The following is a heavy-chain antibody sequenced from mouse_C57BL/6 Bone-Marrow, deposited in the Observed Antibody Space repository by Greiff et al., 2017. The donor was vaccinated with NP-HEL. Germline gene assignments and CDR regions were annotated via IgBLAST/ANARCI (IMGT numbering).Heavy chain of an antibody. Sequence: DVKLVESGGGLVQPGGSLKLSCAASGFTFSDYGMAWVRQAPRKGPEWVAFISNLAYSIYYADTVTGRFTISRENAKNTLYLEMSSLRSEDTAMYYCARRGDYGSSLDYWGQGTTLTVSS. D-gene: IGHD1-1*01. CDR3: ARRGDYGSSLDY. CDR2: ISNLAYSI. J-gene: IGHJ2*01. CDR1: GFTFSDYG. V-gene: IGHV5-15*04.